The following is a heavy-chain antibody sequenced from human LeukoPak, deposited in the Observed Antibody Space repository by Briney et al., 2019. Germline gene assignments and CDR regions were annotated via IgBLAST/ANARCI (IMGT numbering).Heavy chain of an antibody. Sequence: SVKVSCKASGGTFSSYAISWVRQAPGQGLEWMGGIIPIFGTANYAQKFQGRVTITADESTSTAYMELSSLRSEDTAVYYCAREVITIFGVVIYYYYMDVWGKGTTVTVSS. J-gene: IGHJ6*03. CDR3: AREVITIFGVVIYYYYMDV. V-gene: IGHV1-69*13. CDR1: GGTFSSYA. D-gene: IGHD3-3*01. CDR2: IIPIFGTA.